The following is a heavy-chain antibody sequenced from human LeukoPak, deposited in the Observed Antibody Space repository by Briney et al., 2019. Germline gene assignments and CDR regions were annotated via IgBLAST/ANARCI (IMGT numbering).Heavy chain of an antibody. Sequence: PGGSLRLSCAASGFTLSGSAMHWVRQASGKGLEWVGRIRSKANSCATAYAASVKGRFTISRDDSKNTAYLQMNSLKTEDTAVYYCTRLTSYSSSFSWGQRTLVTVSS. CDR1: GFTLSGSA. V-gene: IGHV3-73*01. D-gene: IGHD6-13*01. CDR2: IRSKANSCAT. J-gene: IGHJ5*02. CDR3: TRLTSYSSSFS.